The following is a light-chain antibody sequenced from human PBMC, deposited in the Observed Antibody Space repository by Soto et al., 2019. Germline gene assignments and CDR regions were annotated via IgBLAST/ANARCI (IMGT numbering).Light chain of an antibody. J-gene: IGKJ4*01. CDR2: GAS. V-gene: IGKV3-20*01. CDR3: QHYGSLVLT. CDR1: QSVSSNY. Sequence: EIVLTQSPGTLSLSPGERATLSCRASQSVSSNYLAWYQQKPGQAPRLLIYGASSRATGIPDRFSGSGSVTDFTLTISRLEPEDFAVYYCQHYGSLVLTFGGGTKVEIK.